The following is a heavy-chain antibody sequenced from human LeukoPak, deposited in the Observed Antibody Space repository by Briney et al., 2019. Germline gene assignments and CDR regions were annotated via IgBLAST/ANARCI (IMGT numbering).Heavy chain of an antibody. CDR2: INHSGST. CDR3: ARGYYDSSGYSNTFDI. D-gene: IGHD3-22*01. J-gene: IGHJ3*02. Sequence: SETLSLTCAVYGGSFSAYYWSWFRQPPGKGLDWIGEINHSGSTNYNPSLKSRVTISVDTSKNQFSLKLTSVTAADTAVYYCARGYYDSSGYSNTFDIWGQGTMVTVSS. V-gene: IGHV4-34*01. CDR1: GGSFSAYY.